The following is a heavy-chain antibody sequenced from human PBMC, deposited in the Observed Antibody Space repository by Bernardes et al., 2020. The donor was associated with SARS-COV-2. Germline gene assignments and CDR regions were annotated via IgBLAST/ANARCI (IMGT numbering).Heavy chain of an antibody. D-gene: IGHD3-10*01. J-gene: IGHJ4*02. CDR3: AKDELTYYFGSGSYLGD. Sequence: GGSLRLSCAASGFIFDDYAMHWVRRAPGKGLEWVSLINWDGTATYYADSVKGRFSISRDNSKKSLYLQMNSLTTEDTALYYCAKDELTYYFGSGSYLGDWGQGTLVTVSS. V-gene: IGHV3-43*01. CDR1: GFIFDDYA. CDR2: INWDGTAT.